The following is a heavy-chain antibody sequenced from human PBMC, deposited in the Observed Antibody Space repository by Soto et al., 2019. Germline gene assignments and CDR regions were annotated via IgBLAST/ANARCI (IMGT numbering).Heavy chain of an antibody. CDR3: ARDSYGDYAHDH. CDR2: ISSSGRFI. D-gene: IGHD4-17*01. CDR1: GFTFSIYS. J-gene: IGHJ4*02. Sequence: EVQLVESGGGLVTPGGSLRLSCAASGFTFSIYSMNWVRQAPGKGLEWVSSISSSGRFINYADSLKGRFTISRDNAKTSLFLQMDSLRAEDTAVYFCARDSYGDYAHDHWGQGSLVTVSS. V-gene: IGHV3-21*01.